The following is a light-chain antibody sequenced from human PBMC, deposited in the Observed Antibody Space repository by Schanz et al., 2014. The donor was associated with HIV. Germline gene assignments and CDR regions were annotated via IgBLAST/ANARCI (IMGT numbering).Light chain of an antibody. Sequence: QSALTQPASVSGAPGQSITISCTGTSSDVGAYNGVSWWQQHPGGAPELVIYDVSSRPSGVSDRFSGSLSGNTASLTVSGLQAEDEADYYCSSYTVSGARGVIVGTGTKLTVL. CDR1: SSDVGAYNG. J-gene: IGLJ1*01. CDR2: DVS. V-gene: IGLV2-14*03. CDR3: SSYTVSGARGVI.